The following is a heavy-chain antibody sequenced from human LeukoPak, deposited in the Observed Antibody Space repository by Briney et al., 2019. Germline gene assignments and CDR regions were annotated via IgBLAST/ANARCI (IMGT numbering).Heavy chain of an antibody. J-gene: IGHJ4*02. D-gene: IGHD3-16*02. V-gene: IGHV4-61*09. CDR1: GGSISSGSYY. CDR3: ARARATFGTIIIIDY. CDR2: IYTTGST. Sequence: PSETLSLTRTVSGGSISSGSYYWSWIRQPAGKQLEWIGHIYTTGSTKYNPSLKSRVTISLDTSKNQFSLKLTSVTATDTAVYYCARARATFGTIIIIDYWGQGALVTVSS.